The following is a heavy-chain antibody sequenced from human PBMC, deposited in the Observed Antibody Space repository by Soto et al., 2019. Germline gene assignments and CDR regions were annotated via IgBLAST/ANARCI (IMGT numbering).Heavy chain of an antibody. V-gene: IGHV4-30-2*01. J-gene: IGHJ5*02. D-gene: IGHD3-22*01. CDR1: GGSISSGGYS. Sequence: LSLTCAVSGGSISSGGYSWIWIRQPPGKGLEWIGYIYHSGSTYYNPSLKSRVTISVDRSKNQFSLKLSAVTPADKALSYCARYVFTMIVVVNAWFAPWGEGTLVT. CDR3: ARYVFTMIVVVNAWFAP. CDR2: IYHSGST.